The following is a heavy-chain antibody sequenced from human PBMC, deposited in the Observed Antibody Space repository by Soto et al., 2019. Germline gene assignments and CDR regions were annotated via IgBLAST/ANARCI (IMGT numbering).Heavy chain of an antibody. CDR3: ARGQFVMRKPKNLLGQVAYYLDF. CDR2: MNPNSSNT. Sequence: KGSCKAVVYTFTSYDGKCGRQTTGQRLEWIGWMNPNSSNTGYAQKCQGRVTMTRNTSISTAYMELSSLRSEDTAVYYCARGQFVMRKPKNLLGQVAYYLDFWGQGTLVTVSS. J-gene: IGHJ4*02. D-gene: IGHD3-16*01. CDR1: VYTFTSYD. V-gene: IGHV1-8*01.